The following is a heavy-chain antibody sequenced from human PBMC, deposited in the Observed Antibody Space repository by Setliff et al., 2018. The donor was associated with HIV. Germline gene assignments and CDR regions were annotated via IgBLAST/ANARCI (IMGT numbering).Heavy chain of an antibody. D-gene: IGHD5-12*01. CDR2: ISDSGTA. CDR1: GGYLSNHH. CDR3: ARGTYGGYAGLFDY. J-gene: IGHJ4*02. V-gene: IGHV4-59*11. Sequence: PSETLSLTCTVSGGYLSNHHWIWIRQPPGKGLEWIGRISDSGTADYDPSLKSRLTISLDTSKNQFSLKLSSVTAADTAVYYCARGTYGGYAGLFDYWGQGSLVTVSS.